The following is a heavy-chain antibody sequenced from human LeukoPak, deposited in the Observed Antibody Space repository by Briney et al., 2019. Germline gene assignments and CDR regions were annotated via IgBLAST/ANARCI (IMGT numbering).Heavy chain of an antibody. CDR3: AGSYTYYYYYYMNV. J-gene: IGHJ6*03. D-gene: IGHD2-2*02. V-gene: IGHV4-30-4*07. CDR1: GGSISSDGYS. CDR2: IYYTGDT. Sequence: SQTLSLTCAVSGGSISSDGYSWSWMRQPPGKGLEWIGSIYYTGDTYYNLSLKSRLTISVDTSKSQFSLNLSSVSAADTAVYYCAGSYTYYYYYYMNVWGKGTTVTISS.